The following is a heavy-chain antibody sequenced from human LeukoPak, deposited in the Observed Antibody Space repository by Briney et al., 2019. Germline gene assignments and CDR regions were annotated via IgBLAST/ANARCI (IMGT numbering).Heavy chain of an antibody. D-gene: IGHD3-10*01. V-gene: IGHV1-3*01. CDR1: GYTFTSYA. J-gene: IGHJ4*02. CDR3: ARSGVLWFGELLANFDY. CDR2: INAGNGNT. Sequence: GASVKVSCKASGYTFTSYAMHWVRQAPGQRLEWMGWINAGNGNTKYSQEFQGRVTITRDTSASTAYMELSSLRSDDTAVYYCARSGVLWFGELLANFDYWGQGTLVTVSS.